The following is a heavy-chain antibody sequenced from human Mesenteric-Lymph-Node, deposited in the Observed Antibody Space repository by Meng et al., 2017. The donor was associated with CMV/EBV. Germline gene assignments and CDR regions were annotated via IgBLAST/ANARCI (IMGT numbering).Heavy chain of an antibody. CDR2: IYCSGST. D-gene: IGHD1-26*01. V-gene: IGHV4-59*01. CDR3: ARELGGSSSLDN. CDR1: GGSISSYY. J-gene: IGHJ4*02. Sequence: SETLSLTCTVSGGSISSYYWSWIRQPPGKGLEWIGYIYCSGSTNYNPSLKSRVTISVDTSKNQFSLKLSSVTAADTAVYYCARELGGSSSLDNWGQGTLVTVSS.